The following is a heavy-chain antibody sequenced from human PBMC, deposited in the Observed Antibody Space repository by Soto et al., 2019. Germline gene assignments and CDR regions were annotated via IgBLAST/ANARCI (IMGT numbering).Heavy chain of an antibody. CDR1: GFTFSSYA. J-gene: IGHJ3*02. V-gene: IGHV3-23*01. D-gene: IGHD6-13*01. CDR3: ARDGGVGKAGTHDAFDI. Sequence: LRLSCAASGFTFSSYAMSWVRQAPGKGLEWVSAISGSGGSTYYADSVKGRFTISRDNSKNTLYLQMNSLRAEDTAVYYCARDGGVGKAGTHDAFDIWGQGTMVTVSS. CDR2: ISGSGGST.